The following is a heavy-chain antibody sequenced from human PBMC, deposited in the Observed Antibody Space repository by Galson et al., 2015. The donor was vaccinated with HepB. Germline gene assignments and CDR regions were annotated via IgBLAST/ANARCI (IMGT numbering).Heavy chain of an antibody. D-gene: IGHD3-10*01. CDR2: VSTYNGNT. CDR1: GYTFTTYG. CDR3: GRDTRGDV. V-gene: IGHV1-18*01. Sequence: SVKVSCKASGYTFTTYGVTWVRQAPGQGLEWMGWVSTYNGNTNYAQKFQGRVTMTTDTSTTTAYMELRSLRSDDTAIYFCGRDTRGDVWSQGTTVIVSS. J-gene: IGHJ6*02.